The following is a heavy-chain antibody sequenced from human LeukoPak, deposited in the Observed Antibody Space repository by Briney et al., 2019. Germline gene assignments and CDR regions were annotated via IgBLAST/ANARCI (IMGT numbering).Heavy chain of an antibody. CDR1: RGSITSYY. V-gene: IGHV4-59*01. Sequence: SETLSLTCTVSRGSITSYYWSWIRQPPGKRLEWIGYIHYSGSPNYNPSLKSRVTMSVETSKNQFSLKLSSVTAADTAVYYCARAVGTAPFDHWGRGTLVTVSS. CDR2: IHYSGSP. CDR3: ARAVGTAPFDH. J-gene: IGHJ4*02. D-gene: IGHD2-21*02.